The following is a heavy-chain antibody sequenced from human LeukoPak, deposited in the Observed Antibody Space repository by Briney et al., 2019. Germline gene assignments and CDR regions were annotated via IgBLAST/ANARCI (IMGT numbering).Heavy chain of an antibody. J-gene: IGHJ4*02. V-gene: IGHV4-39*01. CDR1: GGSISSSSYY. CDR3: ARGLLRGSGWYFGY. CDR2: IYYSGST. Sequence: SETLSLTCTVSGGSISSSSYYWGWIRQPPGKGLEWIGSIYYSGSTYYNPSLKSRVTISVDTSKNQFSLKLSSVTAAGTAVYYCARGLLRGSGWYFGYWGQGTLVTVSS. D-gene: IGHD6-19*01.